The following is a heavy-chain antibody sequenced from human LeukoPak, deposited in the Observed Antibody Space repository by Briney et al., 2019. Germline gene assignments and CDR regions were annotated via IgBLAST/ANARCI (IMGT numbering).Heavy chain of an antibody. V-gene: IGHV3-21*01. J-gene: IGHJ4*02. CDR2: ISSSSSYI. CDR3: ARGRSGSYGFFDY. CDR1: GFTFSSYS. D-gene: IGHD3-10*01. Sequence: GSLRLSCAASGFTFSSYSMNWVRQAPGKGLEWVSSISSSSSYIYYADSVKGRFTISRDNAKNTVYLQMNSLRAEDTAAYYCARGRSGSYGFFDYWSLGNLVTVSS.